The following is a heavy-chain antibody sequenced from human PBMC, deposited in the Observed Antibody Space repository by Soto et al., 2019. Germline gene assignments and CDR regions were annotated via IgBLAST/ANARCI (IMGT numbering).Heavy chain of an antibody. Sequence: ASVKVSCKASGYTFTSYGISWVRQAPGQGLEWMGWISAYNGNTNYAQKLQGRVTITADTSTSTAYMELRSLRSEDTAVYYCAREIGGSYYYYWGQGTLVTVSS. CDR2: ISAYNGNT. J-gene: IGHJ4*02. V-gene: IGHV1-18*04. D-gene: IGHD1-26*01. CDR3: AREIGGSYYYY. CDR1: GYTFTSYG.